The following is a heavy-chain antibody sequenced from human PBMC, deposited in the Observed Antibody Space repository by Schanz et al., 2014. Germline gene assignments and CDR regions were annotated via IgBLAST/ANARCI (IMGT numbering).Heavy chain of an antibody. J-gene: IGHJ4*02. Sequence: QLMQSGSEVRKPGASVKVSCKASGYIFGSHGMTWVRQAPGQGPELMGWINAHTGNTQYAQKFQGRVNMTRDTVTTTVHLELTRLRTDDTAIYYCARVHIATDHYNSPGAFDIWGQGTLVTVSS. CDR1: GYIFGSHG. CDR3: ARVHIATDHYNSPGAFDI. CDR2: INAHTGNT. V-gene: IGHV1-18*01. D-gene: IGHD1-20*01.